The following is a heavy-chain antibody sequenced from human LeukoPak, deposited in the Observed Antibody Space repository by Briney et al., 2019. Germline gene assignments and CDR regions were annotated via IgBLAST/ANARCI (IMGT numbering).Heavy chain of an antibody. CDR1: GFTFSSYG. V-gene: IGHV3-33*01. D-gene: IGHD5-12*01. J-gene: IGHJ6*03. CDR2: IWYDGSNK. CDR3: ASQDIGGYYYYYMDV. Sequence: GGSLRRSCAASGFTFSSYGMHWVRQAPGKGLEWVAVIWYDGSNKYYADSVKGRFTISRDNSKNTLYLQMNSLRAEDTAVYYCASQDIGGYYYYYMDVWGKGTTVTVSS.